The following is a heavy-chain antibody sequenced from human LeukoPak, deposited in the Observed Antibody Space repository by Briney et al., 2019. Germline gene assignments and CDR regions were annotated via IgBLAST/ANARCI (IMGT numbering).Heavy chain of an antibody. D-gene: IGHD7-27*01. J-gene: IGHJ6*03. Sequence: PGGSLRLSCAASGFTFSSYGMHWVRQAPGKGLEWVAVISYDGSNKYYADSVKGRFTVSRDNSKSTLYLQMNSLRAEDTAVYYCAKLLKTGYERYYYYMDVWGKGTTVTVSS. V-gene: IGHV3-30*18. CDR1: GFTFSSYG. CDR3: AKLLKTGYERYYYYMDV. CDR2: ISYDGSNK.